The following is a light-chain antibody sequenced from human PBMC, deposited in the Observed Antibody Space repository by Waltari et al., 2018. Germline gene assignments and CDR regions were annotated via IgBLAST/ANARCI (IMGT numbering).Light chain of an antibody. J-gene: IGLJ3*02. V-gene: IGLV1-44*01. Sequence: QSVVTQSPSASGAPGQRVTISCSGRHSNIGSNTVDWYQQLPGTAPKLLIFNNYQRPSGVPDRFSASKSGTSASLAISGLQSEDEAEYYGVTWDDSLNGWVFGGGTKLAVV. CDR1: HSNIGSNT. CDR3: VTWDDSLNGWV. CDR2: NNY.